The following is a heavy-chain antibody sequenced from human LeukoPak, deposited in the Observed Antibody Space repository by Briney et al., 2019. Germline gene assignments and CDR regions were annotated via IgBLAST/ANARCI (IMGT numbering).Heavy chain of an antibody. CDR1: GFTFSSYA. CDR3: AGLYYYYMDV. Sequence: PGGSLRLSCAASGFTFSSYAMSWVRQAPGKGLEWVSAISGSGGRIYYGASVKGRFTISRDNSKNTLYLQMNSLRAEDTAVYYCAGLYYYYMDVWGKGTTVTISS. V-gene: IGHV3-23*01. J-gene: IGHJ6*03. CDR2: ISGSGGRI.